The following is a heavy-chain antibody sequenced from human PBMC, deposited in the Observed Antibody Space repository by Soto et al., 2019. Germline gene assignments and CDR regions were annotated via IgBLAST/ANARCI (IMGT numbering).Heavy chain of an antibody. CDR1: GYNFTNYW. CDR3: ARHGFCSGGRCYSSYYYGMDV. Sequence: GESLKISCKGSGYNFTNYWIAWVRQMPGKGLEWMGIIYPGDSDTRYSPSFQGQVTTSADKSITTAYLQWSSLKASDTAMYYCARHGFCSGGRCYSSYYYGMDVWGQGTTVTVSS. CDR2: IYPGDSDT. V-gene: IGHV5-51*01. D-gene: IGHD2-15*01. J-gene: IGHJ6*02.